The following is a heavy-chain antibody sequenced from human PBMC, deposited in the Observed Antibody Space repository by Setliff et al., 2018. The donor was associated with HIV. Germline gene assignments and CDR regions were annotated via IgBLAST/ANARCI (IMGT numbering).Heavy chain of an antibody. CDR1: GGSISSYY. D-gene: IGHD6-19*01. Sequence: PSETLSLTCTVSGGSISSYYWSWIRQPPGKGLEWIGYIYYSGSTNYNPSLKSRVTLSVDTSKNQFSLKLSSVTAADTAVYYCARDFTGSGWYGNYYYGMDVWGQGTTVTVSS. CDR2: IYYSGST. CDR3: ARDFTGSGWYGNYYYGMDV. J-gene: IGHJ6*02. V-gene: IGHV4-59*01.